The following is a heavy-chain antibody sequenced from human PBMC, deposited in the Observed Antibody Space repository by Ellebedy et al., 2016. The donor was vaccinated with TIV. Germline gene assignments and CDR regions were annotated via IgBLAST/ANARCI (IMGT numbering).Heavy chain of an antibody. CDR2: IGSSGSPI. J-gene: IGHJ4*02. Sequence: GGSLRLSCAASGLSISGHFMSWFRQAPGKGLECVSYIGSSGSPIFYADSVKGRFTVSRDNAKHSMSLHMDSLRAEDTAIYYCARDYSRMALPYYWGRGTLVTVSS. CDR1: GLSISGHF. CDR3: ARDYSRMALPYY. V-gene: IGHV3-11*04. D-gene: IGHD2-21*01.